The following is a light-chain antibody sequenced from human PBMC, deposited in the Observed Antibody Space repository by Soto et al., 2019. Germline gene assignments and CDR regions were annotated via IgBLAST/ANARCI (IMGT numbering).Light chain of an antibody. J-gene: IGKJ1*01. V-gene: IGKV1-5*01. CDR3: QQYNTYWT. CDR1: QSIRSW. CDR2: DAS. Sequence: DIQMTQSPSTLSASVGDRVTITCRASQSIRSWLAWYQQKPGKAPNLLIFDASSLETGVPSRFSGSGSGTEFTLTISSLQPDDFATYYCQQYNTYWTFGQGTKVDIK.